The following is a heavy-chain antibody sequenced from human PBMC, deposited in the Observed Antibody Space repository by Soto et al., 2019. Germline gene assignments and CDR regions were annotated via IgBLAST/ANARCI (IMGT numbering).Heavy chain of an antibody. CDR1: GYTFSSYG. CDR3: ARERYYDVLTGPDS. V-gene: IGHV1-18*01. D-gene: IGHD3-9*01. CDR2: ISAYSGDT. J-gene: IGHJ5*01. Sequence: VSAKVSCKASGYTFSSYGVTWVRQAPGQGLEWMGWISAYSGDTNSAQKYQGRVTMTTDTSTSTAYMELRSLRSDDTAVYYCARERYYDVLTGPDSWGQGTLVTVSS.